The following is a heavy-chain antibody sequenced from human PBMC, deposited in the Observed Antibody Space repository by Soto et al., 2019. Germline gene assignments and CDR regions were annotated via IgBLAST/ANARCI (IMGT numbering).Heavy chain of an antibody. J-gene: IGHJ4*02. CDR2: IKQDGSEK. Sequence: PGWSLRLSCAASGFTFSSYWMSWVRQAPGKGLEWVANIKQDGSEKYYVDSVKGRFTISRDNAKNSLYLQMNSLRAEDTAVYYCERDRSLRGFDYWGQGTLVTASS. CDR3: ERDRSLRGFDY. D-gene: IGHD4-17*01. V-gene: IGHV3-7*01. CDR1: GFTFSSYW.